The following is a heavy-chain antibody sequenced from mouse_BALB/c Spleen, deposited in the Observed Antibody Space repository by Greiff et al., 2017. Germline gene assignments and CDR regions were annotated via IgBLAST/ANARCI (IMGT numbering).Heavy chain of an antibody. CDR3: ATWYYFDY. V-gene: IGHV5-17*02. CDR1: GFTFSSFG. Sequence: EVKLMESGGGLVQPGGSRKLSCAASGFTFSSFGMHWVRQAPEKGLEWVAYISSGSSTIYYADTVKGRFTISRDNPKNTLFLQMTSLRSEDTAMYYCATWYYFDYWGQGTTLTVSS. CDR2: ISSGSSTI. J-gene: IGHJ2*01.